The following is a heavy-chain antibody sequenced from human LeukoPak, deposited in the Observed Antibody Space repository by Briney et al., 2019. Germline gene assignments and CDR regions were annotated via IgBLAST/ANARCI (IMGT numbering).Heavy chain of an antibody. J-gene: IGHJ6*03. CDR3: ARDPMYYYEPYYYYYYMDV. V-gene: IGHV1-69*05. CDR2: IIPIFGTA. D-gene: IGHD3-10*01. CDR1: GGTFSSYA. Sequence: SVKVSCKASGGTFSSYAISWVRQAPGQGLEWMGGIIPIFGTANYAQKFQGRVTITTDESTSTAYMELSSLRSEDTAVYYCARDPMYYYEPYYYYYYMDVWGKGTTVTVSS.